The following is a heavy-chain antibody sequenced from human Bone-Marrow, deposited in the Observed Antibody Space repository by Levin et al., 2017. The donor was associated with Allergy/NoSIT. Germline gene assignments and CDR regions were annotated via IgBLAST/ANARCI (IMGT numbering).Heavy chain of an antibody. CDR1: GFSFGSYG. Sequence: GGSLRLSCAASGFSFGSYGMHWVRQAPGKGLEWVAAILYDGSSKDYADSMRGRFTISRDNSKNTLYLQLNGLRAEDTAIYYCAKDRGIAAHHFDYWGQGTLVTVSS. CDR3: AKDRGIAAHHFDY. J-gene: IGHJ4*02. CDR2: ILYDGSSK. D-gene: IGHD6-6*01. V-gene: IGHV3-30*18.